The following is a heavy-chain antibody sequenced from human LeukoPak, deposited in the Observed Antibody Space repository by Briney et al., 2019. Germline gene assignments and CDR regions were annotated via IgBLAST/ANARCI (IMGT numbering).Heavy chain of an antibody. CDR3: AKAGSSGSFDS. Sequence: PGGSLRLSCAASGFTFNTYTMNWVRQAPGKGLEWVALISYDGYNKYYADSVKGRFTISRDNSKNTVYLQMNSLRADDTAVFYCAKAGSSGSFDSWGQGTHVTVSS. CDR1: GFTFNTYT. J-gene: IGHJ4*02. CDR2: ISYDGYNK. D-gene: IGHD6-19*01. V-gene: IGHV3-30*18.